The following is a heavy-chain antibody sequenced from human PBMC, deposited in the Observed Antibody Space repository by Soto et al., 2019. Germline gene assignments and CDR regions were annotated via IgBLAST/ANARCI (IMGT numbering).Heavy chain of an antibody. CDR3: ASGIQLWLRRINNGYSG. J-gene: IGHJ4*02. D-gene: IGHD5-18*01. CDR1: GGTFSTYA. CDR2: IIPMFRTA. V-gene: IGHV1-69*12. Sequence: QVQLVQSGAEVKKPESSVKVSCKAPGGTFSTYAISWGRQAPVQGLEWMGVIIPMFRTANYAQRFQDRVTITADESTNTVYMELSSLRTEDTAVYFCASGIQLWLRRINNGYSGWGQGTLVTVSS.